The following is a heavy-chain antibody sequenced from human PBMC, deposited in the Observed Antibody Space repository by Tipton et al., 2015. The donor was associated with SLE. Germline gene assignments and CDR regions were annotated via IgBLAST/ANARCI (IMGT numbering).Heavy chain of an antibody. V-gene: IGHV5-51*01. J-gene: IGHJ3*02. CDR3: AIDYDSSGAHDAFDI. Sequence: QLVQSGAEVKKPGESLKISCKGSGYSFTSYWIGWVRQMPGKGLEWMGIIYPGDSDTGYSPSFQGQVTISADKSISTAYLQWSSLKASDTAMYYCAIDYDSSGAHDAFDIWGQGTMVTVSS. D-gene: IGHD3-22*01. CDR1: GYSFTSYW. CDR2: IYPGDSDT.